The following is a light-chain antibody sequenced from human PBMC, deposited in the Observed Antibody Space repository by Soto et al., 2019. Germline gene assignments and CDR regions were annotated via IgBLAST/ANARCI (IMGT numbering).Light chain of an antibody. Sequence: QSVLTQPPSASGSPGQSVTISCTGTSXDVGAYDYVSWYQQHPGKAPKLLIYEVTKRPLGVPDRFSGSKSGNAASLTVSGLQAEDEADYYCSSYAGSNYPYVFGTGTKVTVL. V-gene: IGLV2-8*01. J-gene: IGLJ1*01. CDR3: SSYAGSNYPYV. CDR1: SXDVGAYDY. CDR2: EVT.